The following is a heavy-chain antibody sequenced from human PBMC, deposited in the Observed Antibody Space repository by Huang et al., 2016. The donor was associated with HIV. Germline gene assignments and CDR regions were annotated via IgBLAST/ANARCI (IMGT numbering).Heavy chain of an antibody. Sequence: EVQLVESGGGWVQPGGSLRLSLAASGFTFNSYWMSWVRQSPWKGLVWMAGIKKDGSEKSYVDSVKSRFTISRYSAEISQYLQMNSLRAEDTAVYYCVRLLDHTGDYCGQGTLVTVSS. CDR2: IKKDGSEK. V-gene: IGHV3-7*01. J-gene: IGHJ4*02. D-gene: IGHD1-26*01. CDR3: VRLLDHTGDY. CDR1: GFTFNSYW.